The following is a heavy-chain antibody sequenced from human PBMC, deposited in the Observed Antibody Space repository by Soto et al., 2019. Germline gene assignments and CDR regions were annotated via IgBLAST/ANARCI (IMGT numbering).Heavy chain of an antibody. Sequence: GGSLRLSCAASGFTFSSYGMHWVRQAPGKGLEWVAAIWYDGSNKYYADSVKGRFTISRDNSKNTLYLQMNSLRAEDTTVYSCAIAPYIKSYPYYYYYINVWAKGTTVTVSS. J-gene: IGHJ6*03. V-gene: IGHV3-33*08. CDR2: IWYDGSNK. CDR3: AIAPYIKSYPYYYYYINV. CDR1: GFTFSSYG. D-gene: IGHD1-26*01.